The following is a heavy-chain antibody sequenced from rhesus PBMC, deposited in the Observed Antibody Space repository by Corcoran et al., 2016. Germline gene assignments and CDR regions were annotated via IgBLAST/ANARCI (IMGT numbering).Heavy chain of an antibody. Sequence: EVQLVQSGAEVQRPGESLKISCNTSGSSFPSYWISWLRQMPGKGLEWMGAIYPSDSDTIYSPSCQGQGTISADKSISTAYLQWSSLKASDSATYYCAKGSSLDVWGRGVLVTVSS. V-gene: IGHV5-2*01. J-gene: IGHJ5-2*02. CDR2: IYPSDSDT. CDR1: GSSFPSYW. CDR3: AKGSSLDV.